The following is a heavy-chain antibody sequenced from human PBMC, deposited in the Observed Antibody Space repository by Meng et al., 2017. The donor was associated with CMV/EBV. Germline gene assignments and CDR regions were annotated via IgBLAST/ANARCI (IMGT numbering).Heavy chain of an antibody. Sequence: AVKVSCKASGCTFTSSAVQWVRQARGQRLEWIGWIVVGSGNTNYAQKFQERVTITRDMSTSTAYMELSSLRSEDTAVYYCAAGEKAAAGSNLDYWGQGTLVTVSS. CDR1: GCTFTSSA. CDR2: IVVGSGNT. CDR3: AAGEKAAAGSNLDY. V-gene: IGHV1-58*01. D-gene: IGHD6-13*01. J-gene: IGHJ4*02.